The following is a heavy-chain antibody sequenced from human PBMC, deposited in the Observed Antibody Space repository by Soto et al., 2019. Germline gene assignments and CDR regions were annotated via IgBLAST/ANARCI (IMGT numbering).Heavy chain of an antibody. D-gene: IGHD2-21*01. Sequence: TPSLPCDGLGGSIRSDGYPRSLFRQPPGKGLEWIGYIYHSGSTYYNPSLKSRVTISVDRSKNQFSLKLSSVTAADTAVYYCARCVTDLLFMGMDVWGQGTTVT. CDR2: IYHSGST. V-gene: IGHV4-30-2*01. J-gene: IGHJ6*02. CDR1: GGSIRSDGYP. CDR3: ARCVTDLLFMGMDV.